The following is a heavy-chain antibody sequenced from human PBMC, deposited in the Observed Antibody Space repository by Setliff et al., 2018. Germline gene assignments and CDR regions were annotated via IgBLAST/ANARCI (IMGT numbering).Heavy chain of an antibody. J-gene: IGHJ4*02. V-gene: IGHV1-2*02. Sequence: GASVKVSCKASGYTFTAYYMHWVRQAPGQGPKWMGWINPDSGATNFAQKFQGRVTMTRDTSTTTAYMDLNSLGSDDTATYFCARDRDVSTIFGVVIPAASGLGYWGQGTLVTVSS. CDR1: GYTFTAYY. CDR2: INPDSGAT. D-gene: IGHD3-3*01. CDR3: ARDRDVSTIFGVVIPAASGLGY.